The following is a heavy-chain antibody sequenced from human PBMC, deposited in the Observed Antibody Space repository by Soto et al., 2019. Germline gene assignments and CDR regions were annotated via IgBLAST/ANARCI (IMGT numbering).Heavy chain of an antibody. J-gene: IGHJ4*02. CDR3: ARKKSGDSVLLRY. CDR2: INPNSGGT. Sequence: QVQLVQSGAEVKKPGASVKVSCKASGYTFTDYYLHWVRQAPGQRLEWMGWINPNSGGTNYAQKFQGRVTMTRDTSISTAFLELSRLTSDDTAVYYCARKKSGDSVLLRYWGQGTLVTVSS. CDR1: GYTFTDYY. D-gene: IGHD2-15*01. V-gene: IGHV1-2*02.